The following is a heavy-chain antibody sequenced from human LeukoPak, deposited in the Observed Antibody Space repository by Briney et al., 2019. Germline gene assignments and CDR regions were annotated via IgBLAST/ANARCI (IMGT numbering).Heavy chain of an antibody. J-gene: IGHJ4*02. CDR1: GYTFTGYY. CDR2: INPNSGGT. D-gene: IGHD6-19*01. Sequence: ASVKVSCKASGYTFTGYYMHWVRQAPGQGLEWMGWINPNSGGTIQAQTFQGRVTMTRDTSITAAYMELGRLRSDDTAVYYCARAPDIEAVPTATYFDYWGQGTLVSVSS. CDR3: ARAPDIEAVPTATYFDY. V-gene: IGHV1-2*02.